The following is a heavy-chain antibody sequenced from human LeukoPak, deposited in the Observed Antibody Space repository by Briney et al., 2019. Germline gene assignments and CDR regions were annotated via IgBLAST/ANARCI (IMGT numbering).Heavy chain of an antibody. CDR3: AKGTSGGNSGSAFDI. J-gene: IGHJ3*02. CDR2: ISWNSGSI. CDR1: GFTFDDYA. Sequence: PGRSLRLSCAASGFTFDDYAMHWVRHAPGQGLEWVSGISWNSGSIGYVDSVKGRFTISRDNAKNSLYLQMNSLRAEDTALYYCAKGTSGGNSGSAFDIWGQGTMVTVSS. V-gene: IGHV3-9*01. D-gene: IGHD4-23*01.